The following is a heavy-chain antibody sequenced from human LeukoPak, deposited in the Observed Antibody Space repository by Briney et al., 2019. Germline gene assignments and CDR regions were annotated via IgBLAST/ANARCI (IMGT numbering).Heavy chain of an antibody. D-gene: IGHD6-13*01. Sequence: GEPLKFSCQGSEYSFTSYWFGWLRQVLGKGLKWLGIFYLGDSDPRYSPSFQGQVTISAEKSISTAYLQWSSLKASDTAMYYCARHKGRLGAAAGADYYYYYGMDVWGKGTTVTVSS. CDR2: FYLGDSDP. J-gene: IGHJ6*04. CDR3: ARHKGRLGAAAGADYYYYYGMDV. V-gene: IGHV5-51*01. CDR1: EYSFTSYW.